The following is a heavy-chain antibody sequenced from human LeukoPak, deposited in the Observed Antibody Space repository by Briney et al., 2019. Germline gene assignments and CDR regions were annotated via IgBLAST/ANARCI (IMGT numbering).Heavy chain of an antibody. CDR1: GFTPSSYW. V-gene: IGHV3-7*01. Sequence: GGSLRLSCAASGFTPSSYWVTWVRQAPGKGLEWVANINQDGHAQYYVQSVRGRFTISRDNAKSSLYLQMNSLSVEDTGVYYCARNSYGSGSHDHWGQGTLVTVSS. D-gene: IGHD3-10*01. CDR3: ARNSYGSGSHDH. J-gene: IGHJ5*02. CDR2: INQDGHAQ.